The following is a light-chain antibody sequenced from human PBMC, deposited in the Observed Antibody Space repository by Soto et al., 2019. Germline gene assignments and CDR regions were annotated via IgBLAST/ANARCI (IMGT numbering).Light chain of an antibody. J-gene: IGKJ1*01. CDR2: DAS. Sequence: EIVLTQSPDTVSLSXGEGSTLTXXXSQSVSSSYLARYQQKPGLAPRLLIYDASSRATGIPDRFSGSGSGTDFTLTISRLEPEDFAVYYCQQYGSSPKTFGQGTKVDI. CDR3: QQYGSSPKT. CDR1: QSVSSSY. V-gene: IGKV3D-20*01.